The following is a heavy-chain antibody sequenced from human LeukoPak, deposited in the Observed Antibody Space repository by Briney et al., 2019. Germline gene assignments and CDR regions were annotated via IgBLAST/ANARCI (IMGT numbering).Heavy chain of an antibody. CDR1: GFTFSSYE. V-gene: IGHV3-48*03. CDR3: ASGVVMGYYYMDV. CDR2: ISSSDSTI. J-gene: IGHJ6*03. D-gene: IGHD3-3*01. Sequence: GGSLRLSCAASGFTFSSYEMNWVRQAPGKGLEWVSYISSSDSTIYYADSVKGRFTISRDNAKNSLYLQMNSLRAEDTAVYYCASGVVMGYYYMDVWGKGTTVTISS.